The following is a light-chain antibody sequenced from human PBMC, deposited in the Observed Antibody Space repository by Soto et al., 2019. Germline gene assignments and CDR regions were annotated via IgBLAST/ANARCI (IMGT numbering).Light chain of an antibody. J-gene: IGLJ2*01. V-gene: IGLV1-40*01. Sequence: QSVLTQPPSVSGAPGQRVTISCTGSSSNIGAGYDVQWYQQLPGTAPKLHIYGNSNRPSGVPDRFSGSKSGTSASLAITGLQAEDEADYYCQSYDSSLSGYVVFGGGTKLTVL. CDR2: GNS. CDR3: QSYDSSLSGYVV. CDR1: SSNIGAGYD.